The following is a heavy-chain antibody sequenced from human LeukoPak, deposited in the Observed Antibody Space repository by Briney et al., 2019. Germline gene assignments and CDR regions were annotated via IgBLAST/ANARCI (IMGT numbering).Heavy chain of an antibody. CDR3: ARGNKVVVAANDAFDI. Sequence: GSLRLSCAASGFTFRSYAMSWIRQPPGKGLEWIGEINHSGSTNYNPSLKSRVTISVDTSKNQFSLKLSSVTAADTAVYYCARGNKVVVAANDAFDIWGQGTMVTVSS. D-gene: IGHD2-15*01. CDR1: GFTFRSYA. CDR2: INHSGST. V-gene: IGHV4-34*01. J-gene: IGHJ3*02.